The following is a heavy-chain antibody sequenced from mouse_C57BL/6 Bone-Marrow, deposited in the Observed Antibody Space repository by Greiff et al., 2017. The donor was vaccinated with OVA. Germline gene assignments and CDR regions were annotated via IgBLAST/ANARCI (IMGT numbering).Heavy chain of an antibody. CDR1: GYTFTDYY. V-gene: IGHV1-19*01. D-gene: IGHD2-5*01. Sequence: VQLKQSGPVLVKPGASVKMSCKASGYTFTDYYMNWVKQSHGKSLEWIGVINPYNGGTSYKQKFKGKATLTVDKSSSTAYMELNSLTSEDSAVYYCAREAYYSNYRCAMDYWGQGTSVTVSS. CDR2: INPYNGGT. J-gene: IGHJ4*01. CDR3: AREAYYSNYRCAMDY.